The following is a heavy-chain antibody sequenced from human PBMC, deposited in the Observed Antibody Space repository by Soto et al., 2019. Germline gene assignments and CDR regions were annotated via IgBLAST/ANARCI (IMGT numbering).Heavy chain of an antibody. D-gene: IGHD2-2*01. J-gene: IGHJ4*02. V-gene: IGHV3-30-3*01. CDR1: GFTFSSYA. CDR3: ARGLISTPD. CDR2: ISYDGSNK. Sequence: VQLVESGGGVVQPGRSLRLSCAASGFTFSSYAMHWVRQAPGKGLEWVAVISYDGSNKYYADSVKGRFTISRVNSKNTLYLQMNSLRAEDTAVYYCARGLISTPDWGQGTLVTVSS.